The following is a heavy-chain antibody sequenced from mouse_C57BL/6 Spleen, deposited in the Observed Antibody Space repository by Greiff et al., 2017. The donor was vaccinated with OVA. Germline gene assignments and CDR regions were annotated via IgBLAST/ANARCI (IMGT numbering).Heavy chain of an antibody. J-gene: IGHJ2*01. V-gene: IGHV1-18*01. CDR3: ERFDGYHGGFDY. CDR1: GYTFTDYN. Sequence: EVQLKESGPELVKPGASVKIPCKASGYTFTDYNMDWVKQSHGKSLEWIGDINPNNGGTIYNQKFKGKATLTVDKSSSTAYMELRSLTSEDTAVYYCERFDGYHGGFDYWGQGTTLTVSS. CDR2: INPNNGGT. D-gene: IGHD2-3*01.